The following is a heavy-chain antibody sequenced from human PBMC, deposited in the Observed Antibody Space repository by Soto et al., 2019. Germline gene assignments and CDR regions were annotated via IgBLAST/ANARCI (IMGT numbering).Heavy chain of an antibody. CDR1: GSYSRSSVCY. CDR2: IYYSGST. D-gene: IGHD4-17*01. Sequence: PSAIQALTSTVAGSYSRSSVCYWGWIRQPPGKGLEWIGSIYYSGSTYYNPSLKSRVTISVDTSKNQFSLKLSSVTAADTAVYYCARRYGDWYFDLWGRGTLVTGSS. CDR3: ARRYGDWYFDL. V-gene: IGHV4-39*01. J-gene: IGHJ2*01.